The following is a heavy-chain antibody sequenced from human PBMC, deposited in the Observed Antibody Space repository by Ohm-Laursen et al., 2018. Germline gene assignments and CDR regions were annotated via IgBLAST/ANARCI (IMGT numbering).Heavy chain of an antibody. CDR3: ARDWYYDSRGYSNDVFDI. Sequence: ASVKVSCKASGYSFNSNHMQWLRQAPGQGLEWMGIIKSTDDTRTYAQKFQGRVTMTKDRSTSTVYMELRSLRSDDTALYYCARDWYYDSRGYSNDVFDIWGQGTMVTVSS. CDR2: IKSTDDTR. J-gene: IGHJ3*02. D-gene: IGHD3-22*01. V-gene: IGHV1-46*02. CDR1: GYSFNSNH.